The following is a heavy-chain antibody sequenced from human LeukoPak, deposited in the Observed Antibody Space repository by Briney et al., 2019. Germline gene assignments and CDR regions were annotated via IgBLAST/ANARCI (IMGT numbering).Heavy chain of an antibody. D-gene: IGHD2-15*01. Sequence: PSETLSLTCTVSGGSISSGDYYWSWIRQPPGKGLEWIGYIYYSGSTYYNPSLKSRVTISEDTSKNQVSLELSSVTAADTAVYYCVRHSRVVAFDYWGQGNLVTVSS. CDR3: VRHSRVVAFDY. J-gene: IGHJ4*02. V-gene: IGHV4-30-4*01. CDR1: GGSISSGDYY. CDR2: IYYSGST.